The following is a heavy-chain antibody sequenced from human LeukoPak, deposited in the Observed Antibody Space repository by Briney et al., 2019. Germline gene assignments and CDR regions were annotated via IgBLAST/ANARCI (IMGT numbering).Heavy chain of an antibody. V-gene: IGHV3-23*01. Sequence: GGSLRLSCAASGFTFSSYAMNWVRQAPGKGLEWVSAISGSGGSTYYADSVKGRFTISRDNSKNTLYLQMNSLRAEDTALYYCARGDVDTAMGDPFDYWGQGTLVTVSS. J-gene: IGHJ4*02. D-gene: IGHD5-18*01. CDR3: ARGDVDTAMGDPFDY. CDR1: GFTFSSYA. CDR2: ISGSGGST.